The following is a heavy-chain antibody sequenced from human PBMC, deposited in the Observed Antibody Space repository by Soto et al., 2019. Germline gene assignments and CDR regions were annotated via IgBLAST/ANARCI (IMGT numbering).Heavy chain of an antibody. CDR1: GFTFINAW. CDR3: VRSGDYRSGSYWYFFDY. D-gene: IGHD3-10*01. Sequence: PGGSLRLSCAASGFTFINAWMTWVRQAPGKGLEWVGRIKRKTDGGTTDYAAPVRGRFTISRDDSENTLYLQMNSLKTEDTAVYYCVRSGDYRSGSYWYFFDYWGQGA. CDR2: IKRKTDGGTT. V-gene: IGHV3-15*01. J-gene: IGHJ4*02.